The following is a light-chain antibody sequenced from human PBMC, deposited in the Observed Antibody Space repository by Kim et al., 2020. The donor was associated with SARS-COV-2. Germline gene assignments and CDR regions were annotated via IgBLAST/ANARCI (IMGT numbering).Light chain of an antibody. J-gene: IGKJ2*01. Sequence: EIVMTQSPLSLPVTPGEPDSISCRSSQSLLHSNGYNFLDWYVQKPGQSPQLLIYLGSNRASGVPDRFSGSGSDTDFTLKISRVEAEDVGVYYCMNALQTFMYTFGQGTKLEI. CDR3: MNALQTFMYT. CDR1: QSLLHSNGYNF. V-gene: IGKV2-28*01. CDR2: LGS.